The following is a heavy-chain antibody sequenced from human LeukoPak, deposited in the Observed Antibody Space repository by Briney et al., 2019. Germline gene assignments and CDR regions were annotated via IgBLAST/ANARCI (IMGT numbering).Heavy chain of an antibody. CDR1: GFTFNNYA. CDR2: ISNDATKK. CDR3: ANDNEDFDY. D-gene: IGHD1-1*01. Sequence: GGSLRLSCAASGFTFNNYAMHWVRQAPGQGLEWVSVISNDATKKFYAASVRGRFTISRDNSRNTVYLQMNSLRVEDTAVYYCANDNEDFDYWGQGILVTVSS. V-gene: IGHV3-30*18. J-gene: IGHJ4*02.